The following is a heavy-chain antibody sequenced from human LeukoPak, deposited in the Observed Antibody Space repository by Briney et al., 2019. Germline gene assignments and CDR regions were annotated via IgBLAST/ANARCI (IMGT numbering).Heavy chain of an antibody. D-gene: IGHD3-3*01. V-gene: IGHV1-24*01. CDR3: ATDLSAYDFWSGLGD. Sequence: ASVKVSCKVSGYTLTELSMHWVRQAPGKGLEWMGGFDPEDGETIYAQKFQGRVTMTEDTSTDTAYMELSSLRSEDTAVYYCATDLSAYDFWSGLGDWGQGTLVTVSS. J-gene: IGHJ4*02. CDR2: FDPEDGET. CDR1: GYTLTELS.